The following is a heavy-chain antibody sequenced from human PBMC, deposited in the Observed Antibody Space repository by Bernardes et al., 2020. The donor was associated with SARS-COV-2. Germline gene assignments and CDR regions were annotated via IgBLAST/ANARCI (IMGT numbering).Heavy chain of an antibody. Sequence: GSLRLSCAASGFTFSSYWMHWVRQAPGKGLVWVSRINSDGSSTSYADSVKGRFTISRDNAKNTLYLQMNSLRAEDTAVYYCAKRDYGRNSRSDYWCQGTVVTVSS. D-gene: IGHD4-17*01. CDR1: GFTFSSYW. V-gene: IGHV3-74*01. J-gene: IGHJ4*02. CDR2: INSDGSST. CDR3: AKRDYGRNSRSDY.